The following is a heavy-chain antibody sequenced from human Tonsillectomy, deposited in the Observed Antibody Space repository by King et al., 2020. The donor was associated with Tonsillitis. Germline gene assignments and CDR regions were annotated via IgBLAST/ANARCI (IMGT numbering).Heavy chain of an antibody. D-gene: IGHD2-8*01. V-gene: IGHV3-66*01. Sequence: VQLVQSGGGLVQPGGSLRLSCAASGFTVTSNFMAWVRQAPGKGLEWVSTIYHDGITYYADSVKGRFTISRDNSKNTLYLQLNSLRAEDTAVYYCARDRNGVNFDYWGQGTLVTVSS. CDR3: ARDRNGVNFDY. J-gene: IGHJ4*02. CDR1: GFTVTSNF. CDR2: IYHDGIT.